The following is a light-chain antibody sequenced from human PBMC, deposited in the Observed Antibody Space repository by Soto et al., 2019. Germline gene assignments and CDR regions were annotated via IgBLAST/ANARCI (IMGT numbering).Light chain of an antibody. J-gene: IGKJ2*01. Sequence: EIVLTQSPGTLSLSPGEGATLTCRASQSVSSSYLAWYQQKPGQAPRLLMYDASSRATGIPDRFSGSGSGTDFTLTISILEPEDFAVYYCQQFGTSFPYTFGQGTKLDIK. CDR3: QQFGTSFPYT. CDR1: QSVSSSY. CDR2: DAS. V-gene: IGKV3-20*01.